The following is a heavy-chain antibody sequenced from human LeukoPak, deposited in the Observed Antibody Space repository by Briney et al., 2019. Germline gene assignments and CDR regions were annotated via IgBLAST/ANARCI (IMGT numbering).Heavy chain of an antibody. CDR1: GFTFSSYS. Sequence: GGSLRLSCAASGFTFSSYSMNWVSQAPGKGLEWVSSISSSSSYIYYADSVKGRFTISRDNAKNSLYLQMNSLRAEDTAVYYCARDIVVVVAAGPAEYHQQVVYYYGMDVWGQGTTVTVSS. CDR2: ISSSSSYI. V-gene: IGHV3-21*01. CDR3: ARDIVVVVAAGPAEYHQQVVYYYGMDV. J-gene: IGHJ6*02. D-gene: IGHD2-15*01.